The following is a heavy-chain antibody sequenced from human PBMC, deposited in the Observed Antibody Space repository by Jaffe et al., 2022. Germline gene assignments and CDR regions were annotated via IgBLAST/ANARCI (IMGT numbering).Heavy chain of an antibody. CDR3: ARGYCGGSYSCYPHYFDS. CDR2: VSGGGGAS. CDR1: GFTFSTYA. Sequence: EVQVLESGGGLVQPGGSLKLSCAASGFTFSTYAMTWVRQAPGKGLEWVSTVSGGGGASYYADSVKGRFTISRDNSKNMVYLQMNALRAEDTAMYYCARGYCGGSYSCYPHYFDSWGLGTLITVSS. J-gene: IGHJ4*02. D-gene: IGHD2-21*01. V-gene: IGHV3-23*01.